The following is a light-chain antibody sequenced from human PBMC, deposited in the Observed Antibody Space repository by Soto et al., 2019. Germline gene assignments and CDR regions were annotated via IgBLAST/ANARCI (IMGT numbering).Light chain of an antibody. CDR3: QQYNNWPIT. Sequence: EIVMTQSPATMSVSPGERATLSCRASQSVSSDLDWYHQKPGQAPSLLIYAASTRATDIPARFSGSGSGTEFTLTISSLQSEDFAIYFCQQYNNWPITFGQGTKVDIK. CDR1: QSVSSD. V-gene: IGKV3-15*01. CDR2: AAS. J-gene: IGKJ1*01.